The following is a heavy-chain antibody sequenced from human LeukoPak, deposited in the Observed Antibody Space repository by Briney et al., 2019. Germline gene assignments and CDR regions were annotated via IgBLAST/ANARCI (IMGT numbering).Heavy chain of an antibody. D-gene: IGHD3-22*01. CDR3: AGLPAYYYDTSGFYFDY. Sequence: GGSLRLSCAASGFTFSSYGMHWVRQAPGKGLEWVAFIRYDGSNKYYADSVKGRFTISRDNSKNTLYLQMNSLRAEDTAVYYCAGLPAYYYDTSGFYFDYWGQGTLVTVSS. V-gene: IGHV3-30*02. CDR1: GFTFSSYG. J-gene: IGHJ4*02. CDR2: IRYDGSNK.